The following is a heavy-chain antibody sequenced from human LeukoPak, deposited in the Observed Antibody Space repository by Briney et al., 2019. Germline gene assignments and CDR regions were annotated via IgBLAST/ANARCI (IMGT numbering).Heavy chain of an antibody. Sequence: GGSLRLSCAASGFTFSSYSMNWVRQAPGKGLEWVSSISSSSSYIYYADSVKGRFTISRDNAKNSLYLQMNSLRAEDTAVYYCARDRLNSGWLTDYWGQGTLVTVSS. J-gene: IGHJ4*02. CDR1: GFTFSSYS. CDR3: ARDRLNSGWLTDY. V-gene: IGHV3-21*01. CDR2: ISSSSSYI. D-gene: IGHD6-19*01.